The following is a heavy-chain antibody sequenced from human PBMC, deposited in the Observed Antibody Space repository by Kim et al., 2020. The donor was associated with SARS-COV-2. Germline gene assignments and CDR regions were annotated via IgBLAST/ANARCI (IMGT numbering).Heavy chain of an antibody. J-gene: IGHJ4*02. Sequence: GGSLRLSCAASGFTFGDCAMHWVRQTPGKGLEWVAGVSWNSDSIGYAYSVKGRFTISRDNAKNSLYLQMNSLRVEDTALYYCTKAPPHSYYFDYWGLGT. V-gene: IGHV3-9*01. CDR3: TKAPPHSYYFDY. D-gene: IGHD2-21*01. CDR1: GFTFGDCA. CDR2: VSWNSDSI.